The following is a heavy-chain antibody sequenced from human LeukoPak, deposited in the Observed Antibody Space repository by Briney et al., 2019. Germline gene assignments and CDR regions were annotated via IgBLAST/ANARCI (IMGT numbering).Heavy chain of an antibody. V-gene: IGHV1-18*01. J-gene: IGHJ4*02. D-gene: IGHD3-22*01. Sequence: ASVKVSCKATGYTFTSYGFSWVRQAPGQGLEWMGWISAYNGDTNFAQRLQGRLTMTTDTSTSTAYMELRSLRSDDTAVYYCARDYYGTPPLDYWGQGILVTVSS. CDR1: GYTFTSYG. CDR3: ARDYYGTPPLDY. CDR2: ISAYNGDT.